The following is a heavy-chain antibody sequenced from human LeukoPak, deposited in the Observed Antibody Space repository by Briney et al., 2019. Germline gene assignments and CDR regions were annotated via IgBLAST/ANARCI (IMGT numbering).Heavy chain of an antibody. D-gene: IGHD3/OR15-3a*01. CDR1: GGSISSSSYY. J-gene: IGHJ6*03. V-gene: IGHV4-39*07. CDR3: ARAAAGYYTDFYYYYMDV. Sequence: SETLSLTCTVSGGSISSSSYYWGWIRQPPGTGLEWIGSMYSSGSTYYNPSLKSRVTISVDTSKNQFSLKLSSVTAADTAVYYCARAAAGYYTDFYYYYMDVWGKGTTVTISS. CDR2: MYSSGST.